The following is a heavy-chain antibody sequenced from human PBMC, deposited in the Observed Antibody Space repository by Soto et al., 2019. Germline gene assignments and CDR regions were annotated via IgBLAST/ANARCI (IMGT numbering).Heavy chain of an antibody. CDR1: GFTLSDYY. V-gene: IGHV3-11*01. CDR2: ISSSGSTI. Sequence: GGSLRLSCAASGFTLSDYYMSWIRQAPGKGLEWVSYISSSGSTIYYADSVKGRFTSSRDNAKNSLYLQMNSLRAEDAAVYYCAIVGYLYYGSGSYYKGGAFDIWGQGTMVTVSS. J-gene: IGHJ3*02. D-gene: IGHD3-10*01. CDR3: AIVGYLYYGSGSYYKGGAFDI.